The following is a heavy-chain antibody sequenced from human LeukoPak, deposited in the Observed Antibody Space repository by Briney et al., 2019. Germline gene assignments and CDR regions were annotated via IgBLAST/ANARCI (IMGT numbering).Heavy chain of an antibody. CDR2: IYHSGST. CDR3: AREGYSGYDPKNYFDY. V-gene: IGHV4-38-2*02. J-gene: IGHJ4*02. CDR1: GYSISSGYY. Sequence: SETLSLTCAVSGYSISSGYYWGWIRQPPGKGLEWIGSIYHSGSTYYNPSLKSRVTISVDTSKNQFSLKLSSVTAADTAVYYCAREGYSGYDPKNYFDYWGREPWSPSPQ. D-gene: IGHD5-12*01.